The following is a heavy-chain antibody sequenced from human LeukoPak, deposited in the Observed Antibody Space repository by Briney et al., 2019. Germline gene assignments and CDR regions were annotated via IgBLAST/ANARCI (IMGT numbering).Heavy chain of an antibody. CDR2: INHSGST. Sequence: SETLSLTCAVYGGSFSGYYWSWIRQPPGKGLEWIGEINHSGSTNYNPSLKSRVTISVDTSKNQFSLKLSSVTAADTAVYHCARHSKYYYDSSGSYVGYFQHWGQGTLVTVSS. V-gene: IGHV4-34*01. CDR3: ARHSKYYYDSSGSYVGYFQH. D-gene: IGHD3-22*01. CDR1: GGSFSGYY. J-gene: IGHJ1*01.